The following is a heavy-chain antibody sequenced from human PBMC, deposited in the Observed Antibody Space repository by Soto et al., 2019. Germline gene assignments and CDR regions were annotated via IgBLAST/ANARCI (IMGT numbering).Heavy chain of an antibody. CDR2: ISYDGSNK. CDR1: GFTFSSYA. Sequence: GGSLRLSCAASGFTFSSYAMHWVRQAPGKGLEWVAVISYDGSNKYYADSVKGRFTISRDNSKNTLYLQMNSLRAEDTAVYYCASPYYDILTGYCHYWGQGTLVTVSS. V-gene: IGHV3-30-3*01. D-gene: IGHD3-9*01. CDR3: ASPYYDILTGYCHY. J-gene: IGHJ4*02.